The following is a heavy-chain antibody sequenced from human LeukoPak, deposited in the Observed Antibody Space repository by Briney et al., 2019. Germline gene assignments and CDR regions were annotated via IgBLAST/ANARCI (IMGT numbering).Heavy chain of an antibody. V-gene: IGHV4-61*02. CDR1: GRSISSGNYY. CDR3: AREGPEYSSSYYFDY. Sequence: SETLSLTCTVSGRSISSGNYYWSWIRQPAGEGLEWIGRIYTSGDTNYNRSLQIRDTISMDTSKNHFSLRLTSVTAADTAVYFCAREGPEYSSSYYFDYWGQGALVTVSS. CDR2: IYTSGDT. D-gene: IGHD6-6*01. J-gene: IGHJ4*02.